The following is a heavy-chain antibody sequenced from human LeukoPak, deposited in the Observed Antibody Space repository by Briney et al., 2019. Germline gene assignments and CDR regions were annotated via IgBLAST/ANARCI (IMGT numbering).Heavy chain of an antibody. J-gene: IGHJ4*02. Sequence: PGGSLRLSCAVSGLTFSNFKMNWVRQAPGKGLEWVSYISFSVNTKYYGDSVKGRFTISRDNAKNSLYLHMDSRRAEDTAVYYCARDRASKPYGGDYWGQGTLVTVSS. CDR1: GLTFSNFK. D-gene: IGHD3-16*01. CDR3: ARDRASKPYGGDY. V-gene: IGHV3-48*03. CDR2: ISFSVNTK.